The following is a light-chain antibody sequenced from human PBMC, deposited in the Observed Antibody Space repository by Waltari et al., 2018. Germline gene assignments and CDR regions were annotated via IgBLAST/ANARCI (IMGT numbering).Light chain of an antibody. Sequence: QSALTQPPSASGSPGPSVTISCPVPSSDVGGYNYVSCYQQYPDKAPKLIIYEVTKRPSGVPDRFSGSKSGNTASLTVSGLQAEDEADYYCTTYGGSNNFVIFGGGTKLTVL. CDR3: TTYGGSNNFVI. V-gene: IGLV2-8*01. J-gene: IGLJ2*01. CDR2: EVT. CDR1: SSDVGGYNY.